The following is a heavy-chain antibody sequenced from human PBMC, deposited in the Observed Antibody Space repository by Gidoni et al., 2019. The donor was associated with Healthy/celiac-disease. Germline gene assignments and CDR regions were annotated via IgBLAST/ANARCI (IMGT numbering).Heavy chain of an antibody. V-gene: IGHV3-30-3*01. D-gene: IGHD1-1*01. CDR1: GFAFSSYA. CDR3: ARDGTVSGGAFDI. CDR2: ISYDGSNN. J-gene: IGHJ3*02. Sequence: QVQLVESGGGVVQPGRSLRLSCAASGFAFSSYAMHWVRQAPGKGLEWVAVISYDGSNNYYADSVKGRFTISRDNSKNTLYLQMNSLRAEDTAVYYCARDGTVSGGAFDIWGQGTMVTVSS.